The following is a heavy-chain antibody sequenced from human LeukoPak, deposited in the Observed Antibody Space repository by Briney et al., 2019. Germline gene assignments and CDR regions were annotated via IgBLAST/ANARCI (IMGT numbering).Heavy chain of an antibody. D-gene: IGHD2-8*02. Sequence: SVKVSCKASGGIFNSKALSRVRQAPGQGLEWMGGIIPMFRTANYGQKFQGRVTITADDSTSTGYMELSSLRSEDTAVFYCAYLSASNTGAFDVWGQGTVVTVSS. CDR2: IIPMFRTA. CDR1: GGIFNSKA. V-gene: IGHV1-69*13. J-gene: IGHJ3*01. CDR3: AYLSASNTGAFDV.